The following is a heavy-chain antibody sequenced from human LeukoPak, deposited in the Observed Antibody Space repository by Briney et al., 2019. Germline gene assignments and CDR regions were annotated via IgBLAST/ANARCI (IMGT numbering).Heavy chain of an antibody. Sequence: GGSLRLSCGASEFTFSSDWMYWVRRAPGEGLVWVSRTSGDGSSTNYADSVKGRFAISRDNAKNTLYLQMNSLRAEDTSVYYCARGSNGWSGVGYWGQGTLVTVSS. V-gene: IGHV3-74*01. CDR3: ARGSNGWSGVGY. D-gene: IGHD6-19*01. CDR1: EFTFSSDW. J-gene: IGHJ4*02. CDR2: TSGDGSST.